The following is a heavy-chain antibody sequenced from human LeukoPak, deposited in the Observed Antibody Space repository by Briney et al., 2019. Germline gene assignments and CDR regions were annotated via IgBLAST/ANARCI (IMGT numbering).Heavy chain of an antibody. D-gene: IGHD3-10*01. V-gene: IGHV4-39*01. CDR1: GGSINSSSYY. CDR2: IYYSGST. Sequence: KPSETLSLTCTVSGGSINSSSYYWGWIRQPPGKGLEWIGSIYYSGSTYYNPSLKSRVTISVDTSKNQFSLKLSSVTAADTAVYYCARLRFGEPYFDYWGQGTLVTVSS. CDR3: ARLRFGEPYFDY. J-gene: IGHJ4*02.